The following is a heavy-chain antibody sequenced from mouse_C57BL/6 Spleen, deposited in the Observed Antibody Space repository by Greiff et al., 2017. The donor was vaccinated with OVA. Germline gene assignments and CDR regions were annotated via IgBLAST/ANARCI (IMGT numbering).Heavy chain of an antibody. CDR3: ARHADAD. Sequence: EVKLMESGGGLVQPGGSLKLSCAASGFTFSDYYMYWVRQTPEKRLEWVAYISNGGGSTYYPDTVKGRFTISRDNAKNTLDLQMSRLKSEDTAMYYCARHADADWGQGTLVTVSA. CDR1: GFTFSDYY. J-gene: IGHJ3*01. V-gene: IGHV5-12*01. CDR2: ISNGGGST.